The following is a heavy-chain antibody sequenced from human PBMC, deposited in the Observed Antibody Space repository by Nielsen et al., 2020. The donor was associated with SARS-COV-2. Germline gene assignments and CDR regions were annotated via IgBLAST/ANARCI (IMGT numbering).Heavy chain of an antibody. CDR3: ARGWGGFDP. D-gene: IGHD3-16*01. CDR2: ISYDGSNK. CDR1: GFIFRSYG. J-gene: IGHJ5*02. V-gene: IGHV3-30*03. Sequence: GGSLRLSCAASGFIFRSYGMHWVRQAPGKGLEWVAVISYDGSNKYYADSVKGRFTITRDISKNTLYLQVNSLRDGDTAVYYCARGWGGFDPWGQGTLVTVSS.